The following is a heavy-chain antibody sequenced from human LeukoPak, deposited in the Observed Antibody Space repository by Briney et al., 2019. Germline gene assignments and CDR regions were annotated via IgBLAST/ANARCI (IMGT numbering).Heavy chain of an antibody. D-gene: IGHD3-22*01. CDR1: GFSVSTYY. CDR3: AREPYYYDDNGCYFPYHYYGMDV. CDR2: IYIDGTT. V-gene: IGHV3-53*01. Sequence: PGGSLRLSCAASGFSVSTYYMNWVRQAPGKGLEWVSVIYIDGTTYYVDSVKGRFTISRDNSKNTLYLQMNSLRAEDTAVYYCAREPYYYDDNGCYFPYHYYGMDVWGQGTTVTVSS. J-gene: IGHJ6*02.